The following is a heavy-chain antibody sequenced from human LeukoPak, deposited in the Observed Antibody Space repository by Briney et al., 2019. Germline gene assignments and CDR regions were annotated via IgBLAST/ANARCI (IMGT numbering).Heavy chain of an antibody. D-gene: IGHD3-22*01. CDR2: IYYSGST. CDR1: GGSISSYY. J-gene: IGHJ4*02. V-gene: IGHV4-59*01. Sequence: SETLSLTCTVSGGSISSYYWSWIRQPPGKGLEWVGYIYYSGSTNYYPSLKSRVTISVDTSKNQFSLRLSSVTAADTAVYYCARDRSDGSGYYGYYFDYWGQGTLVSVSS. CDR3: ARDRSDGSGYYGYYFDY.